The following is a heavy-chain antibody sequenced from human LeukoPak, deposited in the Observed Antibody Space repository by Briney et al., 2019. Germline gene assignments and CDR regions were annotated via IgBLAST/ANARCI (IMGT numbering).Heavy chain of an antibody. CDR1: GFTFSSYA. CDR3: AKVLPGL. D-gene: IGHD3/OR15-3a*01. Sequence: PGGSLRLSCAASGFTFSSYAMSWVRQAPGKGLEWVAVISYDGSNKYYADSVKGRFTISRDNSKNTLYLQMNSLRAEDTAVYYCAKVLPGLWGQGTLVTVSS. CDR2: ISYDGSNK. V-gene: IGHV3-30-3*01. J-gene: IGHJ4*02.